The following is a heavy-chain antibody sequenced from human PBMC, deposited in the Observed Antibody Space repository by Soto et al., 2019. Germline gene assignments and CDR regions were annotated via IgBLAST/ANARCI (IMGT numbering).Heavy chain of an antibody. D-gene: IGHD6-13*01. J-gene: IGHJ4*02. CDR2: ISSSSSYI. V-gene: IGHV3-21*01. CDR3: ARDFSGIAAAGTAYYFDY. CDR1: GFTFSSYS. Sequence: EVQLVESGGGLVKPGGSLRLSCAASGFTFSSYSMNWVRQAPGKGLEWVSSISSSSSYIYYADSVKGRCTISRDNAKNSLYLQMNSPRAEDTAVYYCARDFSGIAAAGTAYYFDYWGQGTLVTVSS.